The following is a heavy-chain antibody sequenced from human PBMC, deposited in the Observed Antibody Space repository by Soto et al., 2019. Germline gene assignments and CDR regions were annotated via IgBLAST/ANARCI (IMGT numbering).Heavy chain of an antibody. CDR3: ARVRDSSGYDCLFGAFDI. J-gene: IGHJ3*02. CDR2: IYYSGST. CDR1: GGSISSYY. V-gene: IGHV4-59*01. Sequence: QVQLQESGPGLVKPSETLSLTCTVSGGSISSYYWSWIRQPPGKGLEWLGYIYYSGSTNYNPSLKSRVTISVDTSKNQFSLKRSAVTAADTAVYYCARVRDSSGYDCLFGAFDIWGQGTMGTDSS. D-gene: IGHD3-22*01.